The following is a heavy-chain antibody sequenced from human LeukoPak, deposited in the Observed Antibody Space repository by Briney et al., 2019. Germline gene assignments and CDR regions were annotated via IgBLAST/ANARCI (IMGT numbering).Heavy chain of an antibody. J-gene: IGHJ4*02. CDR2: INAGNGNT. CDR1: GYTFTSYA. CDR3: ARAQNITGYSTFLGY. D-gene: IGHD6-13*01. V-gene: IGHV1-3*01. Sequence: ASVKVSCKASGYTFTSYAMHWVRQAPGQRLEWMGWINAGNGNTKYSQKFQGRVTITRDTSASTAYMELSSLRSEDTAVYYCARAQNITGYSTFLGYWGQGTLVTVSS.